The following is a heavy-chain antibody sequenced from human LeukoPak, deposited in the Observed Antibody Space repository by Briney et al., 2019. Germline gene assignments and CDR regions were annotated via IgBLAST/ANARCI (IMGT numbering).Heavy chain of an antibody. Sequence: SVKVSCKASGYTFTSYGISWVRQATGQGLEWMGWTNPNSGNTGYAQKFQGRVTMTRNTSISTAYMELSSLRSEDTAVYYCARSLHHYYDSSGYPLDYGMDVWGQGTTVTVSS. J-gene: IGHJ6*02. V-gene: IGHV1-8*02. CDR3: ARSLHHYYDSSGYPLDYGMDV. CDR1: GYTFTSYG. D-gene: IGHD3-22*01. CDR2: TNPNSGNT.